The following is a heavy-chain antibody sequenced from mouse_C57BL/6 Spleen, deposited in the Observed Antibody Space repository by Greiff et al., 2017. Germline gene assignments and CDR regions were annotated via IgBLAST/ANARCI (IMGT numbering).Heavy chain of an antibody. V-gene: IGHV1-64*01. CDR2: IHPNSGST. CDR1: GYTFTSYW. CDR3: ARDGNFSGDFDV. Sequence: VQLQQPGAELVKPGASVKLSCKASGYTFTSYWMPWVKQRPGQGLEWIGMIHPNSGSTNYNEKFKSKATLTVDKSSSTAYMQLSRLTSEDSAVYYCARDGNFSGDFDVWGTGTTVTVSS. J-gene: IGHJ1*03. D-gene: IGHD2-1*01.